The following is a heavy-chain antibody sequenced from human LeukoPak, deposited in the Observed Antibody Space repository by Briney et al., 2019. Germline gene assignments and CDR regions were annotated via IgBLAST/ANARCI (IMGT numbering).Heavy chain of an antibody. V-gene: IGHV1-18*01. CDR2: ISAYNGNT. CDR3: ARRPDYYDSTGFDP. D-gene: IGHD3-22*01. J-gene: IGHJ5*02. Sequence: ASVKVSCKASGYTFTSYGISWVRQAPGQGLEWMGWISAYNGNTNYAQKLQGRVTMTTDTTTSTAYMELRSLRSDDTAVYYCARRPDYYDSTGFDPWGQGTLVTVSS. CDR1: GYTFTSYG.